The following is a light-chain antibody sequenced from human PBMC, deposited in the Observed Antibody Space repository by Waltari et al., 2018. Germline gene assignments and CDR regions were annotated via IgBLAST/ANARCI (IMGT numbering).Light chain of an antibody. Sequence: DIVMTQSPDSLAVSLGERATINCKSSQSVLYSSTNKNYLAWYQQKPGPPPKLLIYWASTREAGVPDRFSGSGSGTDFTLTISSLQAEDVAVYYCQQYYTTPMYTFGQGTKLEIK. V-gene: IGKV4-1*01. CDR1: QSVLYSSTNKNY. CDR3: QQYYTTPMYT. CDR2: WAS. J-gene: IGKJ2*01.